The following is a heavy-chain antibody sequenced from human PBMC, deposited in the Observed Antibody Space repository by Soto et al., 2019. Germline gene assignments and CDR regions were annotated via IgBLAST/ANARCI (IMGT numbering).Heavy chain of an antibody. CDR1: GYTFTGYY. CDR3: ARSLGGWYPPNSYSYYHYYYGMDV. V-gene: IGHV1-2*02. D-gene: IGHD6-19*01. CDR2: INPNSGGT. J-gene: IGHJ6*02. Sequence: ASVKVSCKASGYTFTGYYMHWVRQAPGQGLEWMGWINPNSGGTNYAQKFQGRVTMTRDTSISTAYMELSRLRSDDTAVYYCARSLGGWYPPNSYSYYHYYYGMDVWGQGTTVTVSS.